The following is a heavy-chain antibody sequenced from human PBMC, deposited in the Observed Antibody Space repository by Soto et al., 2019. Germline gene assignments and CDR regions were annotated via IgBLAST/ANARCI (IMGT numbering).Heavy chain of an antibody. D-gene: IGHD2-15*01. CDR3: AKDRTGYCSGGSCYPSAFDI. CDR1: GFPLCSYS. J-gene: IGHJ3*02. V-gene: IGHV3-23*01. CDR2: ISGSGGST. Sequence: GGGPGLSLATPGFPLCSYSLRWGRPAPGEGVEWVSAISGSGGSTYYADSVKGRFTISRDNSKNTLYLQMNSLRAEDTAVYYCAKDRTGYCSGGSCYPSAFDIWGQGTMVTVSS.